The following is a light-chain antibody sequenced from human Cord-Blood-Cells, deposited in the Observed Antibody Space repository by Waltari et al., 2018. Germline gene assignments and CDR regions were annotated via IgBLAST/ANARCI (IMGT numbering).Light chain of an antibody. CDR3: SSYTSSSTYV. V-gene: IGLV2-14*01. CDR1: SSDVGGYNY. J-gene: IGLJ1*01. Sequence: QSALTQPASVSGSPGQSITISCTGTSSDVGGYNYVCCYQQHPGKAPNRMIYDVSKRPSGVSTRFSGSKSGNTASLTISGLQAEDEADYYCSSYTSSSTYVFGTGTKVTVL. CDR2: DVS.